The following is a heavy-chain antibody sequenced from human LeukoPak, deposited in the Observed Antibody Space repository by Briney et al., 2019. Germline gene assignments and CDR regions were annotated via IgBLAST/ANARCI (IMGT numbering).Heavy chain of an antibody. CDR3: AREKYSGNYTSRGYFDY. V-gene: IGHV1-69*13. D-gene: IGHD1-26*01. CDR1: GGPFSSYG. J-gene: IGHJ4*02. Sequence: GASVKVSCKASGGPFSSYGISWVRQAPGQGLAWMGGIIPILGTASYAQMSQGRVTITADESTSTAYMELSSLRSEDTAVYYCAREKYSGNYTSRGYFDYWGQGTLVTVSS. CDR2: IIPILGTA.